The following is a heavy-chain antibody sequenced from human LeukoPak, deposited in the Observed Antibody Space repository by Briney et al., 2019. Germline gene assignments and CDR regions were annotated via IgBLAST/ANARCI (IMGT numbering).Heavy chain of an antibody. Sequence: SETLSLTCAVYGGSFSGYYWSWIRQPPGKGLEWIGEINHSGSTNYNPSLKSRVTISVGTSKNQFSLKLSSVTAADTAVYYCARGRGFTFSSYYGMDVWGQGTTVTVSS. J-gene: IGHJ6*02. D-gene: IGHD3-16*01. CDR3: ARGRGFTFSSYYGMDV. V-gene: IGHV4-34*01. CDR1: GGSFSGYY. CDR2: INHSGST.